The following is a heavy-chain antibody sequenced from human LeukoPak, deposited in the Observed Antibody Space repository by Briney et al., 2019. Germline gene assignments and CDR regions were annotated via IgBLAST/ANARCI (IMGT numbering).Heavy chain of an antibody. CDR3: ASSGSRDY. Sequence: ASVKVSCKASGGTFSSYAISWVRQAPGQGLEWMGWISAYNGDTNYAQKLQGRVTITRDTSASTAYMELSSLRSEDTAVYYCASSGSRDYWGQGTLVTVSS. J-gene: IGHJ4*02. V-gene: IGHV1-18*01. CDR2: ISAYNGDT. D-gene: IGHD3-10*01. CDR1: GGTFSSYA.